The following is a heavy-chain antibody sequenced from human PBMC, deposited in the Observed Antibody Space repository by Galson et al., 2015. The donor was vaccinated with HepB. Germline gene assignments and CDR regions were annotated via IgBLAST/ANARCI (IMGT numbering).Heavy chain of an antibody. CDR2: ISASGGTT. J-gene: IGHJ3*02. D-gene: IGHD4-23*01. CDR1: GFTFTSYA. Sequence: SLRLSCAASGFTFTSYAMSWVRQAPGKGLEWVSLISASGGTTYYADSVKGRFTISRDNSKNTLYLQMNSLRAEDTAVYYCAKNEVGPPEDGFDIWGQGTTVTVSS. V-gene: IGHV3-23*01. CDR3: AKNEVGPPEDGFDI.